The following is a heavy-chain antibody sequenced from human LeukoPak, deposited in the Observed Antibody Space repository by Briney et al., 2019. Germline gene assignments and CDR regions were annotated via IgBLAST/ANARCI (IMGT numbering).Heavy chain of an antibody. J-gene: IGHJ4*02. V-gene: IGHV1-24*01. Sequence: GASVKVSCKVSGYTLTELYMHWVRQAPGKGLEWMGGFDPEDGETIYARKFQGRVTMTEDTSTDTAYMELSSLRSEDTAVYYCATFRAGLRYFDWLLLGYWGQGTLVTVSS. CDR3: ATFRAGLRYFDWLLLGY. CDR1: GYTLTELY. D-gene: IGHD3-9*01. CDR2: FDPEDGET.